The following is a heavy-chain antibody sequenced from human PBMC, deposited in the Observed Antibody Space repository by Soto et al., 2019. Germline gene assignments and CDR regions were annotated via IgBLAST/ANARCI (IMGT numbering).Heavy chain of an antibody. CDR2: FDPEDGET. J-gene: IGHJ3*02. CDR3: ATDSSPPDSLRDAFDI. D-gene: IGHD2-15*01. CDR1: GYTLTELS. V-gene: IGHV1-24*01. Sequence: VASVKVSCKVSGYTLTELSMHWVRQAPGKGLEWMGGFDPEDGETIYAQKFQGRVTMTEDTSTDTAYMELSSLRSEDTAVYYCATDSSPPDSLRDAFDIWGQGTMVTVSS.